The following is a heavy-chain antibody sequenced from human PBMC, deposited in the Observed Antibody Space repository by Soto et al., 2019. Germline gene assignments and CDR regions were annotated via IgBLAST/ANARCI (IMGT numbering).Heavy chain of an antibody. J-gene: IGHJ5*02. CDR3: ARLYGSGSYGPLLRS. V-gene: IGHV4-39*01. Sequence: QLQLQESGPGLVKPSETLSLTCTVSGGSISSSSYYWGWIRQPPGKGLEWIGSIYYSGSTYYNPSLKSRVTIAVDTSKNQFSLKLSSVTAADTAVYYCARLYGSGSYGPLLRSWGQGTLVTVSS. D-gene: IGHD3-10*01. CDR2: IYYSGST. CDR1: GGSISSSSYY.